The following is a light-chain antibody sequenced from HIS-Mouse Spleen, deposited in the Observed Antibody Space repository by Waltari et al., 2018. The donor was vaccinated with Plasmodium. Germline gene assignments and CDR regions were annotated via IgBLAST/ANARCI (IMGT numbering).Light chain of an antibody. CDR2: GAS. CDR1: QSVSSN. CDR3: QQYNNWSFT. J-gene: IGKJ3*01. V-gene: IGKV3-15*01. Sequence: EIVMTQSPATLSVSPGERATLSCRASQSVSSNLSWYQQKTGQAPRLLIYGASTRATGIPARFSGSGSGTEFTRTISSLQSEDFAVYYCQQYNNWSFTFGPGTKVDIK.